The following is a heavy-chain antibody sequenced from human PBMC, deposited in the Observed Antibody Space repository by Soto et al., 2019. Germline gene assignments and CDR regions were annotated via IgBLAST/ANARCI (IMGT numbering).Heavy chain of an antibody. D-gene: IGHD6-6*01. CDR3: AREWSSSYYYYYGMDV. CDR1: GYTFTGYY. J-gene: IGHJ6*02. Sequence: ASVKVSCKASGYTFTGYYMHWVRQAPGQGLEWMGWINPNSGGTNYAQKFQGRVTMTRDTSISTAYMELSRLRSEDTAVYYCAREWSSSYYYYYGMDVWGQGTTVTVSS. V-gene: IGHV1-2*02. CDR2: INPNSGGT.